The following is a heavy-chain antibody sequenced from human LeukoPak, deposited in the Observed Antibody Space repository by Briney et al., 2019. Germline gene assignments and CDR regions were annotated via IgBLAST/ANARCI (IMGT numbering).Heavy chain of an antibody. CDR3: ATDLGLFGPGEKSFDY. Sequence: GAPVKVSCKVSGYTLTELSMHWVRQAPGKGLEWMGGFDPEDGETIYAQKFQGRVTMTEDTSTDTAYMELSSLRSEDTAVYYCATDLGLFGPGEKSFDYWGQGTLVTVSS. D-gene: IGHD3-16*01. CDR1: GYTLTELS. CDR2: FDPEDGET. J-gene: IGHJ4*02. V-gene: IGHV1-24*01.